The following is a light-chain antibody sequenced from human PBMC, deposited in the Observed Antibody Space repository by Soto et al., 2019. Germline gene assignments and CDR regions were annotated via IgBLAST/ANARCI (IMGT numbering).Light chain of an antibody. CDR3: SSYTTSSTLV. Sequence: QSALTQPASVSGSPGQSITISCTGTSSDVGGYNFVSWYQQHPGKAPKLMIYAVINRLSGVSNRFSGSKSDNTASLTISGLQAEDEAYYYCSSYTTSSTLVFGGGTKLTVL. CDR1: SSDVGGYNF. V-gene: IGLV2-14*01. J-gene: IGLJ2*01. CDR2: AVI.